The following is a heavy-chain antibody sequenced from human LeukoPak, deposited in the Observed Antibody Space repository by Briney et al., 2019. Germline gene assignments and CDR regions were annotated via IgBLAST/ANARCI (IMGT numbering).Heavy chain of an antibody. Sequence: SETLSLTCTVSGGSISSGGYYWSWIRQHPGKGLEWIGYIYYSGSTYYNPSPKSRVTISVDTSKNPFSLKLSSVTAADTAVYYCASDSYSYGYGYWGQGTLVTVSS. CDR3: ASDSYSYGYGY. CDR2: IYYSGST. J-gene: IGHJ4*02. V-gene: IGHV4-31*03. CDR1: GGSISSGGYY. D-gene: IGHD5-18*01.